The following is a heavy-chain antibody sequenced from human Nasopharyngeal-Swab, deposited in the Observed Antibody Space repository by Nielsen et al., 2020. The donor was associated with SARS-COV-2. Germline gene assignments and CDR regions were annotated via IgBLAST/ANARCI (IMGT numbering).Heavy chain of an antibody. V-gene: IGHV3-30*04. CDR1: GFIFHSFA. J-gene: IGHJ3*01. CDR3: VRDRDIFGYDSSGYYGADAFDL. CDR2: ISFDGTNT. Sequence: GGSLRLSCAASGFIFHSFAMHWVRQAPGKGLEWVALISFDGTNTYYAGSVRGRFTISRDTSKDTLYLQMDRLRAEDTAVYYCVRDRDIFGYDSSGYYGADAFDLWGQGTMVTVSS. D-gene: IGHD3-22*01.